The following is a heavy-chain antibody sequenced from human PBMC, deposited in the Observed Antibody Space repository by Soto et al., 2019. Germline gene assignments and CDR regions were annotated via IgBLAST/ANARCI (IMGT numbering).Heavy chain of an antibody. D-gene: IGHD1-26*01. CDR3: ARRYGSAIDY. CDR2: INPSGGST. CDR1: GYTFTSYY. Sequence: ASVKVSFKASGYTFTSYYMHWVRQAPGQGLEWMGIINPSGGSTSYAQKFQGRVTMTRDTSKNQFSLKLSSVTAADTAVYYCARRYGSAIDYWGQGTLVTVSS. V-gene: IGHV1-46*01. J-gene: IGHJ4*02.